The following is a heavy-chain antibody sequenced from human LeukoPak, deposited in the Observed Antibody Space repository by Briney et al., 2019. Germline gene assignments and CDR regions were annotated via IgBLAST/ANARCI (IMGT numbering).Heavy chain of an antibody. CDR2: ISVSDGST. Sequence: GGSLRLSCAASGFTFRHFAMNWVRQAPGKGLEWVSVISVSDGSTYYADSVRGRFTISRDNSKNTLFLQLNGLRAEDTAIYYCARAMPSSTYYFDSWGQGTLVTVSS. CDR1: GFTFRHFA. J-gene: IGHJ4*02. V-gene: IGHV3-23*01. CDR3: ARAMPSSTYYFDS. D-gene: IGHD2-2*01.